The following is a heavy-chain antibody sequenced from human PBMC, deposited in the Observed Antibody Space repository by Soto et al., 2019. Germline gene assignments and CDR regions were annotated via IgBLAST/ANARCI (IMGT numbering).Heavy chain of an antibody. Sequence: PSETLSLTCTVSGGSISSSSYYWGWIRQPPGKGLEWIGSIYYSGSTYYNPSLKSRVTISVDTSKNQFSLKLSSVTAADTAVYYCATSPAYYYDSSGYYYFDYWGQGTLVTVSS. V-gene: IGHV4-39*01. CDR2: IYYSGST. CDR3: ATSPAYYYDSSGYYYFDY. CDR1: GGSISSSSYY. J-gene: IGHJ4*02. D-gene: IGHD3-22*01.